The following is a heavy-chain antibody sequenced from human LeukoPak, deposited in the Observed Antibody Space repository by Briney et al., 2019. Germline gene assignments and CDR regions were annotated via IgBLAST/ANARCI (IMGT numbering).Heavy chain of an antibody. D-gene: IGHD4-17*01. CDR3: ARGGTYGDPTIYYYYGMDV. Sequence: PGGSLRLSCAASGFTFSSYSMNWVRQAPGKGLEWVSSISSSSSYIYYADSVKGRFTISRDNAKNSLYLQMNSLRAEDTAVYYCARGGTYGDPTIYYYYGMDVWGQGTTVTVSS. V-gene: IGHV3-21*01. CDR2: ISSSSSYI. J-gene: IGHJ6*02. CDR1: GFTFSSYS.